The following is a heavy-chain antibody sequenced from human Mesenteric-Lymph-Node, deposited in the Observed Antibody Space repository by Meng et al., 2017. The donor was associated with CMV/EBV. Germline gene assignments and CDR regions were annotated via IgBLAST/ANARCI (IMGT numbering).Heavy chain of an antibody. CDR3: ARDRRTTMVRGRLY. CDR1: GLTSSSHW. D-gene: IGHD3-10*01. Sequence: GESLKISCATSGLTSSSHWMGWVRQAPGKGLEWVAIMKQDGSEKYYVGSVKGRFTISRDNAKNSLYLQMSSLRAEDTAVYYCARDRRTTMVRGRLYWGQGVQVTVSS. V-gene: IGHV3-7*01. J-gene: IGHJ4*02. CDR2: MKQDGSEK.